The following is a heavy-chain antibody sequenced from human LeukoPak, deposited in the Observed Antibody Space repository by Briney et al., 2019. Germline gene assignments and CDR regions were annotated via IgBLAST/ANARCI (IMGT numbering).Heavy chain of an antibody. J-gene: IGHJ4*02. CDR3: ARGRGRGILNY. V-gene: IGHV4-34*01. CDR1: GGSFSGYY. Sequence: PSETLSLTCAVYGGSFSGYYWSWIRQPPGKGLEWIGEINHSGSTNYNPSLKSRVTISVDTSKNQFSLKLSSVTAADTAMYYCARGRGRGILNYWGQGTLVTVSS. CDR2: INHSGST. D-gene: IGHD3-9*01.